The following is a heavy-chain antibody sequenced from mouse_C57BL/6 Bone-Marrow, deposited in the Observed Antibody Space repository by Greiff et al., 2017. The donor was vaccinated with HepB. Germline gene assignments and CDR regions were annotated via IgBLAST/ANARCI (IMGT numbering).Heavy chain of an antibody. Sequence: VQLQQSGAELVRPGASVKLSCTASGFNIKDDYMHWVKQRPEQGLEWIGWIDPENGDTEYASKFQGKATITADTSSNTAYLQLSSLTSEDTAVYYCTTDYDYWYFDGWGTGTTVTVSS. J-gene: IGHJ1*03. V-gene: IGHV14-4*01. CDR1: GFNIKDDY. CDR3: TTDYDYWYFDG. CDR2: IDPENGDT. D-gene: IGHD2-4*01.